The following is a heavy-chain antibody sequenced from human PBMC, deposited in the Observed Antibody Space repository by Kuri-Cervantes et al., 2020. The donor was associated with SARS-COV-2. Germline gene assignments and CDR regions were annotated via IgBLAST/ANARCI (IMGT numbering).Heavy chain of an antibody. D-gene: IGHD3-10*01. CDR1: GFTVSRNY. V-gene: IGHV3-53*01. Sequence: GGSLRLSCAVSGFTVSRNYMSWVRQAPGKGLEWVSVTYSGGNAYYADSVKGRFTISTDDSKNTLYLRLNSLRAEDSAVYYCAGGFAMVRSMDVWGQGTTVTVSS. CDR2: TYSGGNA. J-gene: IGHJ6*02. CDR3: AGGFAMVRSMDV.